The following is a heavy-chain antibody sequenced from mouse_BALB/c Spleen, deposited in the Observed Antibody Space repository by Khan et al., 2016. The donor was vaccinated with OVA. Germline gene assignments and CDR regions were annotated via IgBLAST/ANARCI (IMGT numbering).Heavy chain of an antibody. CDR2: IGPGSGST. CDR3: ARSKYYGSSLYAIAY. V-gene: IGHV1S41*01. CDR1: GYTFTSYW. D-gene: IGHD1-1*01. J-gene: IGHJ4*01. Sequence: DLVKPGASVKLSCKASGYTFTSYWINWIKQRPGQGLEWIGRIGPGSGSTSYNEMFTGKATLTVDTTSSTAYIQLSSLSSEDYAVYFCARSKYYGSSLYAIAYWGQGTSFSVAS.